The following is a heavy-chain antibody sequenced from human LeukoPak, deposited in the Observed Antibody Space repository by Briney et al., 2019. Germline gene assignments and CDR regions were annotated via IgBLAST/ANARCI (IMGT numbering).Heavy chain of an antibody. D-gene: IGHD3-22*01. CDR3: ASSVVMIVVTGPDAFDI. J-gene: IGHJ3*02. CDR1: GGSNSSSSYY. V-gene: IGHV4-39*01. Sequence: SETLSLTCTVSGGSNSSSSYYWGWIRQPPGKGLEWIGSIYYSGSTYYNPSLKSRVTISVDTSKNQFSLKLSSVTAADTAVYYCASSVVMIVVTGPDAFDIWGQGTMVTVSS. CDR2: IYYSGST.